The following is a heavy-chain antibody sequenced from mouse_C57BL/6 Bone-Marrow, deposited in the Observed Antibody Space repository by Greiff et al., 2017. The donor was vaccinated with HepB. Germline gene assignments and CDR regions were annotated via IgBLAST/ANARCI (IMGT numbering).Heavy chain of an antibody. Sequence: VQLMESGPGLVAPSQSLSITCTVSGFSLPSYGVDWVRQTPGKGLEWLGVIWGGGSTNYNSAFMSRLSSSKDNSKSQVFLKMNSLQTDDTAMYYGATHDDGQDLAYWAHGTPVIVSA. CDR3: ATHDDGQDLAY. V-gene: IGHV2-9*01. D-gene: IGHD2-3*01. CDR2: IWGGGST. CDR1: GFSLPSYG. J-gene: IGHJ3*01.